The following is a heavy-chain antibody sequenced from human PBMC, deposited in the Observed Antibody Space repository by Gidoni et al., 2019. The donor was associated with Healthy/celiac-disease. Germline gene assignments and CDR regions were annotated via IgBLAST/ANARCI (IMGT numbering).Heavy chain of an antibody. V-gene: IGHV4-34*01. Sequence: ELNHNGSTNYNPSLKSRVTISVDTSKNQFSLKLSSVTAADTAVYYCARGLYGSGSYYSDYWGQGTLVTVSS. D-gene: IGHD3-10*01. CDR2: LNHNGST. CDR3: ARGLYGSGSYYSDY. J-gene: IGHJ4*02.